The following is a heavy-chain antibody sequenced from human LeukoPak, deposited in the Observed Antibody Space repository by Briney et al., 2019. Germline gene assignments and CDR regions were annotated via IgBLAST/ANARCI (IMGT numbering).Heavy chain of an antibody. J-gene: IGHJ4*02. CDR1: GGSISSGGYY. D-gene: IGHD6-13*01. Sequence: PSQTLSLTCTVSGGSISSGGYYWSWIRQPPGKGLEWIGYIYHSGSTYYNPSLKSRVTISVDRSKNQFSLKLSSVTAADTAVYYCARVGTVAAAVIDYWGQGTLVTVSS. CDR3: ARVGTVAAAVIDY. CDR2: IYHSGST. V-gene: IGHV4-30-2*01.